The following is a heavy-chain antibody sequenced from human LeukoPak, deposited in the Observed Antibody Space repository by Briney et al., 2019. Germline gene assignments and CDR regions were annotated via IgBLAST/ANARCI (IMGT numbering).Heavy chain of an antibody. CDR1: GFTFSSYG. V-gene: IGHV3-30*02. D-gene: IGHD3-3*01. CDR3: ARDSDGVTPNFDY. CDR2: IRYDGSNK. Sequence: GGSLRLSCAASGFTFSSYGMHWVRQAPGKGLEWVTFIRYDGSNKYYADSVKGRFTISRDNSKNMLYLQMNSLRAEDTAVYYCARDSDGVTPNFDYWGQGTLVTVSS. J-gene: IGHJ4*02.